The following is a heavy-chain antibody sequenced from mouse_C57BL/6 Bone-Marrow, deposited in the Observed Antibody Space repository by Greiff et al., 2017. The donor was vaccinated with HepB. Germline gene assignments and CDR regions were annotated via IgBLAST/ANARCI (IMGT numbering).Heavy chain of an antibody. CDR2: IYPRSGNT. CDR1: GYTFTSYG. CDR3: ARSGLYGNYFYAMDY. J-gene: IGHJ4*01. Sequence: VQRVESGAELARPGASVKLSCKASGYTFTSYGISWVKQRTGQGLEWIGEIYPRSGNTYYNEKFKGKATLTADKSSSTAYMGLRSLTSEDSAVYFCARSGLYGNYFYAMDYWGQGTSVTVSS. D-gene: IGHD2-1*01. V-gene: IGHV1-81*01.